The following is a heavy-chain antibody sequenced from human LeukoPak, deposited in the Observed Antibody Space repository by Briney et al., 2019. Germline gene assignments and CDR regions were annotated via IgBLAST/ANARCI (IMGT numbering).Heavy chain of an antibody. Sequence: GGSLRLSCIASGFTFSHFWMSWVRQAPGKGLEWVANIKPDDTEKYYGNSVKGRFTILRDNAKNSLYLQMNSLRAEDTAVYYCVTHEVTVITRSTFDYWGQGTLVTVSS. V-gene: IGHV3-7*01. CDR2: IKPDDTEK. CDR1: GFTFSHFW. CDR3: VTHEVTVITRSTFDY. J-gene: IGHJ4*02. D-gene: IGHD4-23*01.